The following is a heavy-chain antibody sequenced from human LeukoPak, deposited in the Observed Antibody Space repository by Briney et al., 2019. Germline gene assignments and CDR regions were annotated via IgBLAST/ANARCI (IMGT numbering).Heavy chain of an antibody. J-gene: IGHJ4*02. V-gene: IGHV3-30*18. CDR2: ISYDGSNK. D-gene: IGHD3-22*01. Sequence: GGSLRLSCAASGFTFSSYGMHWVRQAPGKGLEWVAVISYDGSNKYYADSVKGRFTISRDNSKNTLYLQMNSLRAEDTAVYYCAKDLDYYYDSSGFDYWGQGTLVTVSS. CDR1: GFTFSSYG. CDR3: AKDLDYYYDSSGFDY.